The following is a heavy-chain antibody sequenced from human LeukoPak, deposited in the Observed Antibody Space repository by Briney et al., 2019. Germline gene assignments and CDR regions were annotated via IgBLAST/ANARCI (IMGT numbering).Heavy chain of an antibody. Sequence: SQTLSLTCAISGDSVSSNSAAWNWIRQSPSRGLEWLGRTYYRSKWYNDYAVSVKSRITINPDTSKNQISLQLNSVTPEDTAVYYCARDHSSCWYPTETYYFDYWGQGTLVTVSS. J-gene: IGHJ4*02. CDR1: GDSVSSNSAA. D-gene: IGHD6-19*01. CDR3: ARDHSSCWYPTETYYFDY. CDR2: TYYRSKWYN. V-gene: IGHV6-1*01.